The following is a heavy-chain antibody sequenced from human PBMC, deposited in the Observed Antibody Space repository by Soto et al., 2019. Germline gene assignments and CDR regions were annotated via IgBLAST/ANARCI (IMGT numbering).Heavy chain of an antibody. D-gene: IGHD5-18*01. J-gene: IGHJ6*02. V-gene: IGHV4-39*07. CDR1: GGSISSSSYY. Sequence: SETLSLTCTVSGGSISSSSYYWGWIRQPPGKGLEWIGSIYYSGSTYYNPSLKSRVTISVDTSKNQFSLRLSSVTAADTAVYYCARGSKGREYRSGYRYYYGMDVWGQGSTVTVSS. CDR3: ARGSKGREYRSGYRYYYGMDV. CDR2: IYYSGST.